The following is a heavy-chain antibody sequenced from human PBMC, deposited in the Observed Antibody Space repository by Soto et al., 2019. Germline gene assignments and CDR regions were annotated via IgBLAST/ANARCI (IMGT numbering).Heavy chain of an antibody. D-gene: IGHD2-2*01. Sequence: GGSLRLPCAASAFTLSSYWISWVRQAPGKGLEWVANIKQDGSEKYYVDSVKGRFTISRDNAKNSLYLQMNSLRAKDTAVYYCARDRGGSCISTSCYFDEPGDGLDVWGQGTTVTVSS. CDR3: ARDRGGSCISTSCYFDEPGDGLDV. J-gene: IGHJ6*02. CDR2: IKQDGSEK. V-gene: IGHV3-7*01. CDR1: AFTLSSYW.